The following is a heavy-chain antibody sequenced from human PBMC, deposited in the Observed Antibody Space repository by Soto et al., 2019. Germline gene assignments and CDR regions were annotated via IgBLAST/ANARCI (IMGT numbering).Heavy chain of an antibody. Sequence: QVQLVQSGAEVKKPGSSVKVSCKASGGTFSSYAISWVRQAPGQGLEWMGGIIPIFGTANYAQKFQGRVTITADESTSTAYMELSSLRSEYTAVYYCARDLVGGSGSHPPGYWGQGTLVTVSS. CDR3: ARDLVGGSGSHPPGY. D-gene: IGHD3-10*01. CDR1: GGTFSSYA. CDR2: IIPIFGTA. V-gene: IGHV1-69*01. J-gene: IGHJ4*02.